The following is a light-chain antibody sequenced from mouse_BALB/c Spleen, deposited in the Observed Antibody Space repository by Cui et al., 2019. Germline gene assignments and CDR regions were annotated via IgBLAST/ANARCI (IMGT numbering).Light chain of an antibody. CDR1: ANIYSN. V-gene: IGKV12-46*01. Sequence: DIQMTQSPASLSVSVGETVTITCRASANIYSNLAWYQQKQGKSPQLLVYAATNLADGVPSRFSGSGSGTQYSLKINSLQSEDFGSYYCQHFWGTPLTFGAGTKLELK. CDR2: AAT. CDR3: QHFWGTPLT. J-gene: IGKJ5*01.